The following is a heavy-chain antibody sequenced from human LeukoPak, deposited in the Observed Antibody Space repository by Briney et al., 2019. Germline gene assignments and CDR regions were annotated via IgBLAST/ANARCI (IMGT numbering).Heavy chain of an antibody. CDR2: INPNSGGT. J-gene: IGHJ4*02. V-gene: IGHV1-2*02. CDR3: ARVKYCSSTSCYKFDY. CDR1: GYTFTGYY. Sequence: ASVKVSCKASGYTFTGYYMHWVRQAPGQGLEWMGWINPNSGGTNYAQKFQGRVTMTRDTSISTAYMELSRLRSDDTAVYYCARVKYCSSTSCYKFDYWGQGTLVTVSS. D-gene: IGHD2-2*02.